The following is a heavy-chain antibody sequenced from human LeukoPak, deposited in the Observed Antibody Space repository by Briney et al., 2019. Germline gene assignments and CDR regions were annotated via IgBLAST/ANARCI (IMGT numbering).Heavy chain of an antibody. J-gene: IGHJ4*02. CDR3: ARGPGVDGYIHPPFVS. CDR1: GFILSRYY. CDR2: SYSGGST. D-gene: IGHD5-24*01. V-gene: IGHV3-53*01. Sequence: PGGSLRLSCVASGFILSRYYMSWVRQTPGKGLEWVALSYSGGSTYYADSVKGRFTISRDNSKKMLFLQMNSLRADDTGVYYCARGPGVDGYIHPPFVSWGRGTLVTVSS.